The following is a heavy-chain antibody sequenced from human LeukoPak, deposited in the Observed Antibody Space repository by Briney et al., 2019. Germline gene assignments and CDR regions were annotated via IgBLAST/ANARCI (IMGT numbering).Heavy chain of an antibody. CDR2: IIPIFGTA. CDR1: GYIFSSND. CDR3: ARERGYSGYDLAY. Sequence: SVKVSCKASGYIFSSNDINWVRQAAGQGLEWMGRIIPIFGTANYAQKFQGRVTITTDESTSTAYMELSSLRSEDTAVYYCARERGYSGYDLAYWGQGTLVTVSS. D-gene: IGHD5-12*01. V-gene: IGHV1-69*05. J-gene: IGHJ4*02.